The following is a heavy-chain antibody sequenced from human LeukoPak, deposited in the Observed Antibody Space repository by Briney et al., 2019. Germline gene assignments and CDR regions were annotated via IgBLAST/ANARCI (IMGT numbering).Heavy chain of an antibody. D-gene: IGHD6-13*01. J-gene: IGHJ4*02. V-gene: IGHV1-18*01. CDR1: GYTFTSYG. CDR2: ISAYNGNT. CDR3: ARETLEGSSWERLNYFDY. Sequence: ASVKVSCKASGYTFTSYGISWVRQAPGQGLEWMGWISAYNGNTNYAQKLQGRVTMTTDTSTGTAYMELRSLRSDDTAVYYCARETLEGSSWERLNYFDYWGQGTLVTVSS.